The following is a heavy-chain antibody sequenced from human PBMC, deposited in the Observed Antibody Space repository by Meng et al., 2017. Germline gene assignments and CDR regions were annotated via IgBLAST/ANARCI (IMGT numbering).Heavy chain of an antibody. CDR3: ARRGIAARPFYY. Sequence: QVQPQWWGPGLLKPSETLSLPCAVYGGSFCGYYWSWIRQPPGKGLEWIGEINHSGSTNYNPSLKSRVTISVDTSKNQFSLKLSSVTAADTAVYYCARRGIAARPFYYWGQGTLVTVSS. D-gene: IGHD6-6*01. CDR2: INHSGST. CDR1: GGSFCGYY. V-gene: IGHV4-34*01. J-gene: IGHJ4*02.